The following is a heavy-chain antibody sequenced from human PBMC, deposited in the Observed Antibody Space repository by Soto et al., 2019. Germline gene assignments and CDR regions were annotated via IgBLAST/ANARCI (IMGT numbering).Heavy chain of an antibody. CDR1: GFSFSSYG. CDR2: IWYDGSNK. D-gene: IGHD6-25*01. V-gene: IGHV3-33*01. J-gene: IGHJ4*02. Sequence: GGSLRLSCAASGFSFSSYGMHWVRQAPGKGLEWVAVIWYDGSNKYYADSVKGRFTISRDNSKNTLYLQMNSLRAEDTAVYYCARENPAPRIEAPDYWGQGTLVTVSS. CDR3: ARENPAPRIEAPDY.